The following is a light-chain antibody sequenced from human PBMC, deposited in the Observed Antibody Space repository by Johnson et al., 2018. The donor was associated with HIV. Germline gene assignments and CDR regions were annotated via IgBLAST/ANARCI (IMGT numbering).Light chain of an antibody. CDR2: DNN. Sequence: SVLTQPPSVSAAPGQKVTISCSGSSSNIGRNYVSWYQQLPGTAPKLLIFDNNKRPSGIPDRFSGSKSGTSATLGITGLQTGDEADYYCGTWDSSLSAYVFGTETKVTVL. CDR1: SSNIGRNY. V-gene: IGLV1-51*01. CDR3: GTWDSSLSAYV. J-gene: IGLJ1*01.